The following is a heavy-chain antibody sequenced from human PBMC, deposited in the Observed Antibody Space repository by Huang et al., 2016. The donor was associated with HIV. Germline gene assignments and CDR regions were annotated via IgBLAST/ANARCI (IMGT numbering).Heavy chain of an antibody. D-gene: IGHD2-21*02. CDR3: ARGISRTARDHYHMDV. Sequence: QVQLGQSGSELREPGASVTISCKPSGYSFTAYPLTWVRQAPGQGLGWMAWINTITASPASARAFAGRLVLSQDTSLSTAYLRINSLTTADTAVYYCARGISRTARDHYHMDVWGNGTTVIVSS. V-gene: IGHV7-4-1*02. CDR2: INTITASP. J-gene: IGHJ6*03. CDR1: GYSFTAYP.